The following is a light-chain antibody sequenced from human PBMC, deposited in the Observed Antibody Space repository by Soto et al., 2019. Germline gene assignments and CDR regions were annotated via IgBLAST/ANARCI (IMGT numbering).Light chain of an antibody. J-gene: IGLJ1*01. CDR1: SNDVERYTY. V-gene: IGLV2-14*01. CDR2: DVY. Sequence: QSVLTQPASVSGSPGQSINISCVGTSNDVERYTYVSWYQQYPGKAPKLIIYDVYNRPPGVSNRFSGSKSGNTASLTISGLQAEDEADYYCTSYTSASTPYVFGSGTKVTVL. CDR3: TSYTSASTPYV.